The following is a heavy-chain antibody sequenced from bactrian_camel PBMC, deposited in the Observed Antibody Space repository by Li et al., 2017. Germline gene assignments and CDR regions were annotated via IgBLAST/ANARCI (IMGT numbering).Heavy chain of an antibody. CDR1: GYISSRHC. V-gene: IGHV3S40*01. D-gene: IGHD2*01. J-gene: IGHJ4*01. CDR2: LYLEDDMT. CDR3: AADRLICLKTDPTDEWTY. Sequence: VQLVESGGGSVQAGGSLRLSCTHSGYISSRHCMGWFRRALGKERERVATLYLEDDMTYYSDSVKGRFTISHDVIKNMNDVTKNTVYLQMSVLKPEDTAMYYCAADRLICLKTDPTDEWTYWGQGTQVTVS.